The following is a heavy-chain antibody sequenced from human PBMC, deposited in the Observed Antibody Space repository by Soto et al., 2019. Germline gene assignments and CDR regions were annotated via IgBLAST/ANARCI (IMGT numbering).Heavy chain of an antibody. J-gene: IGHJ4*02. CDR1: GFTFSSYA. Sequence: GGSLRLSCAASGFTFSSYAMSWVRQAPGKGLEWVSAISGSGGSTYYADSVKGRFTISRDNSMGTLYLQMKSLRVEDTAIYYCAKEVSLGSTVDLGYWGQGALVTVSS. V-gene: IGHV3-23*01. CDR2: ISGSGGST. CDR3: AKEVSLGSTVDLGY. D-gene: IGHD7-27*01.